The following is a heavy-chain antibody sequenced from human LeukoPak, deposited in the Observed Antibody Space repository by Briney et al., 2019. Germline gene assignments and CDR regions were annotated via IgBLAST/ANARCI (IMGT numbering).Heavy chain of an antibody. CDR3: ARDTAPSY. Sequence: GGSLRLSCAASGFTPSSYWMHWVRQAPGKGLVWVSGIDSDGRSTSYADSVKGRFTISRDPAKTTLFLQMNSLRAEDTAVYYCARDTAPSYWGQGTLVTVSS. CDR2: IDSDGRST. CDR1: GFTPSSYW. J-gene: IGHJ4*02. D-gene: IGHD5-18*01. V-gene: IGHV3-74*01.